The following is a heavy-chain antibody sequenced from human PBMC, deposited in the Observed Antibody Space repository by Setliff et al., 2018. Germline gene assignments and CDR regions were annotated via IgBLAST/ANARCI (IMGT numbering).Heavy chain of an antibody. CDR3: ARELDTYYFGRGTGYDSSGYLDY. J-gene: IGHJ4*02. CDR1: GFTFNNYA. Sequence: SLRLSCAASGFTFNNYALHWVRQAPGKGLEWVAYISHDETNKYYAASVKGRFTISRDNYVNTLYLQMDNVRADDTSIYYCARELDTYYFGRGTGYDSSGYLDYWGQGALVTVSS. V-gene: IGHV3-30*04. D-gene: IGHD3-22*01. CDR2: ISHDETNK.